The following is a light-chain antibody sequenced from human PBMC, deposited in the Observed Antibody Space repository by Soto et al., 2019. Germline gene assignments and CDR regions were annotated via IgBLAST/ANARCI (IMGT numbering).Light chain of an antibody. V-gene: IGKV1-8*01. CDR3: QQYYSYPPT. CDR1: QGISSY. J-gene: IGKJ3*01. CDR2: AAS. Sequence: AIRMTQSPSSFSASTGDRVTITCRASQGISSYLAWYQQKPGKAPKLLIYAASTLQIGVPSRFSGSGSGTDFTLTISCLQSEDFATYYCQQYYSYPPTFGPGTKVDIK.